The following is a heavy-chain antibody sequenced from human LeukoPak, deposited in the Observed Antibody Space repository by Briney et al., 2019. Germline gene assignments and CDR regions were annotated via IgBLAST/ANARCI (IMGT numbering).Heavy chain of an antibody. V-gene: IGHV1-2*02. Sequence: ASVKVSCKASGYTFTRYYMHWVRQAPGQGLEWMGCINPNSGGTNYVQKFQGRVTMTRDTSISTAYMELSRLRSDDTAVYYCARDPGKHCGGDCSGDYWGQGTLVTVSS. CDR2: INPNSGGT. J-gene: IGHJ4*02. D-gene: IGHD2-21*02. CDR1: GYTFTRYY. CDR3: ARDPGKHCGGDCSGDY.